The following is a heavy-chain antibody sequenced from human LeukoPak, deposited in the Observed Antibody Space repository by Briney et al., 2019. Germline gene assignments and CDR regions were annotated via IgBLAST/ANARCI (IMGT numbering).Heavy chain of an antibody. CDR2: IKEDGSEE. V-gene: IGHV3-7*01. D-gene: IGHD3-10*01. CDR3: ASLGFGGL. Sequence: GGSLRLSCVASGFTFSKYWMTWVRQAPGKGLEWVANIKEDGSEEFYDDSVKGRFTISRDNAKNSVYLQMNSLRGEDTAVYYCASLGFGGLWGQGTQVTVSS. CDR1: GFTFSKYW. J-gene: IGHJ4*02.